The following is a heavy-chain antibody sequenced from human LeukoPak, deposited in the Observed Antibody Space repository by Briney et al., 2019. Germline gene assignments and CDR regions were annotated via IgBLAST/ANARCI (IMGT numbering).Heavy chain of an antibody. CDR1: GGSFSGYY. V-gene: IGHV4-34*01. CDR3: ARVIRAEENPTFDI. Sequence: SETLSLTCAVYGGSFSGYYWSWIRQPPWKGLEWIGEINHSGSTNYNPSLKSRVTISVDTSKNQFSLKLSSVTAADTAVFYCARVIRAEENPTFDIWGQGTMVTVSS. CDR2: INHSGST. J-gene: IGHJ3*02.